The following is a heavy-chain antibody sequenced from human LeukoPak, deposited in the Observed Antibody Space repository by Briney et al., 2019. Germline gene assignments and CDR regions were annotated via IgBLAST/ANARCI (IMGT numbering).Heavy chain of an antibody. D-gene: IGHD2-15*01. J-gene: IGHJ4*02. V-gene: IGHV1-2*02. CDR2: IDPNSGGT. CDR3: ARDQSNIVAAAPPFDY. Sequence: ASVKVSCKASGYTFTGYYMHWVRQAPGQGLEWMGWIDPNSGGTNYAQKFQGRVTMTRDTSISTAYMELSRLRSDDTAVYYCARDQSNIVAAAPPFDYWGQGTLVTVSS. CDR1: GYTFTGYY.